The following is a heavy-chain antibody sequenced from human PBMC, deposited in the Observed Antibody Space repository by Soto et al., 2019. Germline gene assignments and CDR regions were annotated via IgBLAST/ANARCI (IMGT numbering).Heavy chain of an antibody. J-gene: IGHJ4*02. CDR2: IIPIFGTA. V-gene: IGHV1-69*13. D-gene: IGHD3-22*01. Sequence: SVKVSCKASGGTFSSYAISWVRQAPGQGLEWMGGIIPIFGTANYAQKFQGRVTITADESTSTAYMELSSLRSEDTAVYYCAREDYDRNGYYNWGQGTLVTVSS. CDR1: GGTFSSYA. CDR3: AREDYDRNGYYN.